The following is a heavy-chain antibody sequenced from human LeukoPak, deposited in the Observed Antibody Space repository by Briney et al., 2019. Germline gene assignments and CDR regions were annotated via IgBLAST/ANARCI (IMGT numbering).Heavy chain of an antibody. CDR1: GGSFSGYY. CDR3: ATSGWYLLPGVY. V-gene: IGHV4-34*01. CDR2: INHSGST. J-gene: IGHJ4*02. D-gene: IGHD6-19*01. Sequence: SETLSLTCAVYGGSFSGYYWSWIRQPPGKGPEWIGEINHSGSTNYNPSLKSRVTISVDTSKNQFSLKLSSVTAADTAVYYCATSGWYLLPGVYWGQGTLVTVSS.